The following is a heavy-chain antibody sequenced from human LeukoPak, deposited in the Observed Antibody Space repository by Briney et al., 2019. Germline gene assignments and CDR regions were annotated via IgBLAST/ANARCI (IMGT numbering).Heavy chain of an antibody. CDR2: IYYSGSA. CDR3: ARSLRSSSLYYFDY. J-gene: IGHJ4*02. Sequence: PSETLFLTCSVSNGSISTTYWSWIRQPPGKGLEWIGYIYYSGSAYYNPSLKSRVTISVDTSKNQFSLKLSSVTAADTAVYYCARSLRSSSLYYFDYWGQGTLVTVSS. CDR1: NGSISTTY. V-gene: IGHV4-59*06.